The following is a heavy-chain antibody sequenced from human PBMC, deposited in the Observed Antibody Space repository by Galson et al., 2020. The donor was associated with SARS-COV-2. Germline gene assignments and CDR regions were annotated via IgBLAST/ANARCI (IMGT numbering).Heavy chain of an antibody. CDR1: GYTFTSYA. D-gene: IGHD3-9*01. J-gene: IGHJ4*02. V-gene: IGHV7-4-1*02. CDR3: ARDGYADRYDILTGYYRYPYYFDY. Sequence: ASVKVSCKASGYTFTSYAMNWVRQAPGQGLEWMGWINTNTGNPTYAQGFTGRFVFSLDTSVSTAYLQISSLKAEDTAVYYCARDGYADRYDILTGYYRYPYYFDYWGQGTLVTVSS. CDR2: INTNTGNP.